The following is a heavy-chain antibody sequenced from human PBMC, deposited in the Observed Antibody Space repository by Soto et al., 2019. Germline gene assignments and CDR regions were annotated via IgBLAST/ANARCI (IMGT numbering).Heavy chain of an antibody. CDR2: TYYRSKWYN. Sequence: SQTLSLTCAISGDSVSSNSAAWNWIRQSPSRGLEWLGRTYYRSKWYNDYAVSVKSRITINPDTSKNQFSLQLNSVTPEDTAGYYCARGQLLATHCTNGVCPTNHTRVYAFDIWGQGTMVTVSS. J-gene: IGHJ3*02. V-gene: IGHV6-1*01. CDR1: GDSVSSNSAA. D-gene: IGHD2-8*01. CDR3: ARGQLLATHCTNGVCPTNHTRVYAFDI.